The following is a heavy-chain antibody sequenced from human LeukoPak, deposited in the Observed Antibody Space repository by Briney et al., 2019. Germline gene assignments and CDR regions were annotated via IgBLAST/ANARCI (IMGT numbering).Heavy chain of an antibody. CDR3: ARASIAVAGTFEYYFDY. J-gene: IGHJ4*02. Sequence: PGGSLRLSCAASGFTFNSYAMSWVRQAPGKGLEWVSAISGSGGSTYYADSVKGRFTISRDNSKNTLYLQMNSLRAEDTAVYYCARASIAVAGTFEYYFDYWGQGTLVTVSS. V-gene: IGHV3-23*01. CDR2: ISGSGGST. D-gene: IGHD6-19*01. CDR1: GFTFNSYA.